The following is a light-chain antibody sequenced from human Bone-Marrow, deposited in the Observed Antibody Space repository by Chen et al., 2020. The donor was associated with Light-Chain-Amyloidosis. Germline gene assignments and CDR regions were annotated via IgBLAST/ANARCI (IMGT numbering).Light chain of an antibody. CDR3: AAWDDCPGRWV. Sequence: QSVLTQPPSASGTPGQRVTISCSGSSSNIGSNYVYWCQQLPGTAPKLLIYRNKQRPSGVPDRFSGSTSGASASLDISGLRSGEEGDYDCAAWDDCPGRWVFAGATKLTVL. CDR1: SSNIGSNY. J-gene: IGLJ3*02. CDR2: RNK. V-gene: IGLV1-47*01.